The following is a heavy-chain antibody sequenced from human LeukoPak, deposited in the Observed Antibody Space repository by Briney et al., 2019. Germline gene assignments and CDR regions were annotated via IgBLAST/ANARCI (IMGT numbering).Heavy chain of an antibody. CDR3: ARHQYYDSEGAFDI. CDR2: IYYSGST. V-gene: IGHV4-39*01. D-gene: IGHD3-9*01. Sequence: PSETLSLTCTVSGGSISSSSYYWGWIRQPPGKGLEWIGSIYYSGSTYYNPSLKSRVTISVDTSKNQFSLKLSSVTAADTAVYYCARHQYYDSEGAFDIWGQGTMVTVSS. CDR1: GGSISSSSYY. J-gene: IGHJ3*02.